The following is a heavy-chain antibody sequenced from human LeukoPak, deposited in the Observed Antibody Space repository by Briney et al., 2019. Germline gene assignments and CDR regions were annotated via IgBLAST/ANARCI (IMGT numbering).Heavy chain of an antibody. CDR1: GGSISSGGYY. J-gene: IGHJ4*02. Sequence: SQTLSLTCTVSGGSISSGGYYWSWIRQHPGKGLEWIGYIYYSGSTYYNPSLKSRGTISVDTSKNKFSLKLSSVTAAGTAVYYCAREGSTGTTRWGQGTLVTVSS. D-gene: IGHD1-1*01. V-gene: IGHV4-31*03. CDR3: AREGSTGTTR. CDR2: IYYSGST.